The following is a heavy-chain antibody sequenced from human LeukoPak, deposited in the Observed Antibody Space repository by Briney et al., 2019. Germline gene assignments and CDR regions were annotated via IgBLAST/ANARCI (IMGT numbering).Heavy chain of an antibody. CDR1: GGTFSSYA. D-gene: IGHD5-24*01. Sequence: SVTVSCKASGGTFSSYAISWVQQAPRQGLEWMGGIIPIFGTANYAQKFQGRVTITTDEYTRTPDMQLSSLRSEDAAVYYFARDTGPEMATIPLCYGGQGTVVPVSS. CDR3: ARDTGPEMATIPLCY. CDR2: IIPIFGTA. V-gene: IGHV1-69*05. J-gene: IGHJ4*02.